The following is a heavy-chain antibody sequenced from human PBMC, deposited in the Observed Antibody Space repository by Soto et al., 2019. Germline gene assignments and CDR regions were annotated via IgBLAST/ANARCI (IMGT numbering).Heavy chain of an antibody. V-gene: IGHV4-34*01. CDR1: GGSFSGYY. Sequence: SETLSLTCAVYGGSFSGYYWSWIRQPPGKGLEWIGEINHSGSTNYNPSLKSLVTISVDTSKNQFSLKLSSVTAADTAVYYCARDFPYDFWSGINYFDYWGQGTLVTVSS. CDR3: ARDFPYDFWSGINYFDY. CDR2: INHSGST. D-gene: IGHD3-3*01. J-gene: IGHJ4*02.